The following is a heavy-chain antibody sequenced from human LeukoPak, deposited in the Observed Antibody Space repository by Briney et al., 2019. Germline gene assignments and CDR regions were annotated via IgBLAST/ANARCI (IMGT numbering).Heavy chain of an antibody. CDR2: IYTSGST. D-gene: IGHD3-22*01. J-gene: IGHJ1*01. CDR1: GGSISSSSYY. Sequence: SETLSLTCTVSGGSISSSSYYWGWIRQPAGKGLEWIGRIYTSGSTNYNPSLKSRVTISVDTSKNQFSLKLSSVTAADTAVYYCARDQSNYYDSSGYFFQHWGQGTLVTVSS. V-gene: IGHV4-61*02. CDR3: ARDQSNYYDSSGYFFQH.